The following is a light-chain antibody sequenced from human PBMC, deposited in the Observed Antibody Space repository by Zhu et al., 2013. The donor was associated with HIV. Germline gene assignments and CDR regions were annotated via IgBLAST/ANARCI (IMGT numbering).Light chain of an antibody. Sequence: DIVLTQSPGTLSLFPGERATLSCRASQSIRKNILAWYQQKPGQAPRLLIYGASTRATGIPDRFSGSGSGTDFTLTISNLQPDDFATYYCQQYMSYSEAFGQGTKVEIK. CDR3: QQYMSYSEA. J-gene: IGKJ1*01. CDR1: QSIRKNI. V-gene: IGKV3-20*01. CDR2: GAS.